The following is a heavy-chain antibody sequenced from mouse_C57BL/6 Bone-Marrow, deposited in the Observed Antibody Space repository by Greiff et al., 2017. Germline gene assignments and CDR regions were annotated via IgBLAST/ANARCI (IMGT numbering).Heavy chain of an antibody. CDR3: ARGELGGFAY. V-gene: IGHV1-69*01. J-gene: IGHJ3*01. CDR2: IDPSDSYT. Sequence: QVQLQQPGAELVMPGASVKLSCKASGYTFTSYWMHWVKQRPGQGLEWIGEIDPSDSYTNYNQKFKGKSPLTVDKSTSAAYMQLSSLTSEEAAVYYGARGELGGFAYWGQGTLVTVSA. CDR1: GYTFTSYW. D-gene: IGHD4-1*01.